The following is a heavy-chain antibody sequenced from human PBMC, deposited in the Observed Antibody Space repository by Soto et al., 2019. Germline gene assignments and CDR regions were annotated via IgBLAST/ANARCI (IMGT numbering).Heavy chain of an antibody. V-gene: IGHV4-39*01. CDR3: SGLPGYCSGGSCVIDY. Sequence: SETLSLTCTVSGGSISSSSYYWGWIRQPPGKGLEWIGSIYYSGSTYYNPSLKSRVTVSVDTSKNQFSLKLSSVTAADTAVYYCSGLPGYCSGGSCVIDYWGQGTLVTVSS. CDR2: IYYSGST. D-gene: IGHD2-15*01. J-gene: IGHJ4*02. CDR1: GGSISSSSYY.